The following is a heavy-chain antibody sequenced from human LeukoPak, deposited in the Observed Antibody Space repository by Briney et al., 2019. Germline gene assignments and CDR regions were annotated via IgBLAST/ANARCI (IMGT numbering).Heavy chain of an antibody. CDR1: GYTFTGYN. D-gene: IGHD3-22*01. J-gene: IGHJ4*02. Sequence: ASVKVSCKASGYTFTGYNMHWVRQAPGQGLEWMEWINVHTGVAHYAQQFHGRVTMTRDTSISTAYMELSRLRSDDTAVFYCARTHYDSSAYYSPAGYWGQGTLVTVSS. CDR3: ARTHYDSSAYYSPAGY. V-gene: IGHV1-2*02. CDR2: INVHTGVA.